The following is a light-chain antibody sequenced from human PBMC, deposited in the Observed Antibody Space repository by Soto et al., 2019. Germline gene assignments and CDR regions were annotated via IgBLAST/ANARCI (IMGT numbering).Light chain of an antibody. CDR2: GAS. Sequence: EIVLTQSPGTLSLSPGERATLSCTASQSVSSSYLAWYQQKPGQAPRLLIYGASSRATGIPDRFSGSGSGKDFTLTISRLEPEDFAVHYCHQYGSSPPITFGQGTRLEIK. CDR1: QSVSSSY. V-gene: IGKV3-20*01. CDR3: HQYGSSPPIT. J-gene: IGKJ5*01.